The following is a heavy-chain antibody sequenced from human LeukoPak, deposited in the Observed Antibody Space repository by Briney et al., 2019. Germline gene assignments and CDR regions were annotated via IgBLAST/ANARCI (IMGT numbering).Heavy chain of an antibody. CDR3: AREGRSRSSITMVRGVNLGTFDY. V-gene: IGHV1-69*13. CDR2: IIPIFGSS. CDR1: GYTFTNYV. Sequence: SSVKDSCQASGYTFTNYVISWVRQAPGQGLEWMGGIIPIFGSSNYAQKFQGRVTITADESTSTAYMELSSLRSEDTAVYYCAREGRSRSSITMVRGVNLGTFDYWGQGTLVTVSS. J-gene: IGHJ4*02. D-gene: IGHD3-10*01.